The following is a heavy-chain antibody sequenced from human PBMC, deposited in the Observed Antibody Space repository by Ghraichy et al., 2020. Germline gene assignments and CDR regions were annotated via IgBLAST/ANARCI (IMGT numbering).Heavy chain of an antibody. CDR1: GFTFSTYA. Sequence: GESLNISCAASGFTFSTYAMSWVRQAPGKGLEWVSAFRGSGDSTYYADSVKGRFTIYRDNSKNKLYLQMNSLSVEDTAVYFCAKGRSTTNHYDYWGQGTLVTVSS. CDR2: FRGSGDST. CDR3: AKGRSTTNHYDY. D-gene: IGHD2/OR15-2a*01. V-gene: IGHV3-23*01. J-gene: IGHJ4*02.